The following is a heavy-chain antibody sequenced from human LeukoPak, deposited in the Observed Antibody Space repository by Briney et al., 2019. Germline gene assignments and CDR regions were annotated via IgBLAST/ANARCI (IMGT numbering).Heavy chain of an antibody. CDR1: GFTFSSYA. Sequence: GGSLRLSCAASGFTFSSYAMSWVRQAPGKGLEWVSAISGSGGSTYYADSVKGRFTISRDNSKNTLYLQMNGLRAEDTAVYYCAKGRGSGSYYNWFDPWGQGTLVTVSS. CDR2: ISGSGGST. D-gene: IGHD1-26*01. J-gene: IGHJ5*02. CDR3: AKGRGSGSYYNWFDP. V-gene: IGHV3-23*01.